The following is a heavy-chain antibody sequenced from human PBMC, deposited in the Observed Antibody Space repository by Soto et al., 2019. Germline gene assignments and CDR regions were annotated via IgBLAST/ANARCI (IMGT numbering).Heavy chain of an antibody. CDR2: ASGSGAST. CDR3: AREYCNSTSCKYYFDY. J-gene: IGHJ4*02. CDR1: GFTFSSFV. V-gene: IGHV3-23*01. D-gene: IGHD2-2*01. Sequence: GGSLRLSCVASGFTFSSFVMIWVRQAPGRGLEWVAAASGSGASTHYADPVKGRFTISRDNSKNTVYLQTNSLRAEDTAVYYCAREYCNSTSCKYYFDYWGQGTLVTVSS.